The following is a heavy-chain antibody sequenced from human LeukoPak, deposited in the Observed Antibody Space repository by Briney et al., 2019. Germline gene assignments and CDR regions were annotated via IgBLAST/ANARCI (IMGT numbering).Heavy chain of an antibody. D-gene: IGHD3-22*01. J-gene: IGHJ4*02. CDR1: GGPITSYY. Sequence: SETLSLTCTVSGGPITSYYWGWFRQPPGKGLEWIGYIYYSGSTNYNPSLKSRVTISVDTSKNQFSLKLSSVTAADTAVYYCARGRYDTSGYPDDYWGQGTLVTVSS. V-gene: IGHV4-59*08. CDR2: IYYSGST. CDR3: ARGRYDTSGYPDDY.